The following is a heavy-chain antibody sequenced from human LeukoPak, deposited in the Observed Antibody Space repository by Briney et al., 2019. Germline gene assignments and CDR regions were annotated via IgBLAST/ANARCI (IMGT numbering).Heavy chain of an antibody. CDR3: AKGRKGLLFVRGVDFDD. Sequence: AGGSLRLSCAASGFTVSSNYMSWVRQAPGKGLEWVSIIYSGGSTVYADSVKGRFTISRDNSRNTLYLQMNSLRAEDTAVYYCAKGRKGLLFVRGVDFDDWGQGTLVTVSS. CDR1: GFTVSSNY. D-gene: IGHD3-10*01. V-gene: IGHV3-53*05. J-gene: IGHJ4*02. CDR2: IYSGGST.